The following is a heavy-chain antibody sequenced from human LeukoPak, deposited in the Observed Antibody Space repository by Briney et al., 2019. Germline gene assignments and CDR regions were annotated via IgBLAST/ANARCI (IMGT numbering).Heavy chain of an antibody. D-gene: IGHD6-19*01. V-gene: IGHV4-34*01. Sequence: SETLSLTCAVYGGSFSGYYWSWIRQPPGKGLEGIGEINQSVSTNYNPSLKSRVTISVDTSKKQFPLRLTSVTAADTAVYYCARGRGSGGWYGGTTSGGYYFDYWGQGTRVTVSS. J-gene: IGHJ4*02. CDR3: ARGRGSGGWYGGTTSGGYYFDY. CDR1: GGSFSGYY. CDR2: INQSVST.